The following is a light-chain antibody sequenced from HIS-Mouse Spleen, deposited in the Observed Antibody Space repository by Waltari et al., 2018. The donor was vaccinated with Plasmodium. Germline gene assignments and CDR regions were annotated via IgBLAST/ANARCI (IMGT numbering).Light chain of an antibody. CDR2: QDS. CDR3: QAWDSSTVV. V-gene: IGLV3-1*01. Sequence: SYELTQPPSVSVSPGQTASITRSGDQLGYKNACWYQQKPGQSPLLVIYQDSKRPSGIPERFSGSNSGNTATLTISGTQAMDEADYYCQAWDSSTVVFGGGTKLTVL. CDR1: QLGYKN. J-gene: IGLJ2*01.